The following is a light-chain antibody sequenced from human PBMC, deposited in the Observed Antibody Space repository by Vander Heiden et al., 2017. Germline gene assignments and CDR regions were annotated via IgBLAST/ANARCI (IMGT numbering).Light chain of an antibody. CDR3: QQHVSYHPLT. V-gene: IGKV1-8*01. Sequence: AIRMTQSPSSFSASTGDRVTITCRASQGISSYLAWYQQKPGKAPKLLIYAASTLQSGVPSRFSGSGYGTDFTLTISCRQSEDFAAYYCQQHVSYHPLTFGGGTKVEIK. CDR1: QGISSY. CDR2: AAS. J-gene: IGKJ4*01.